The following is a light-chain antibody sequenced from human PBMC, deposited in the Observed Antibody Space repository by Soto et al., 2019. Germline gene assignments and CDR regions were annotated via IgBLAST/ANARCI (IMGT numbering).Light chain of an antibody. Sequence: EIVLTQSPGTLSLSPGERATLSCRASQSVSNNLAWYQQKPAQAPRLLIYGASNRATGIPDRFSGSGSGTDFTLTIRRLEPEDFAVYYCQQYGSSGTFGQGTKVDIK. CDR3: QQYGSSGT. V-gene: IGKV3-20*01. J-gene: IGKJ1*01. CDR2: GAS. CDR1: QSVSNN.